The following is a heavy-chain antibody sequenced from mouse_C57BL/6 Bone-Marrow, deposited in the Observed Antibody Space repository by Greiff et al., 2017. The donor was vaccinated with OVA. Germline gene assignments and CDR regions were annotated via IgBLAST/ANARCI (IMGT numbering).Heavy chain of an antibody. CDR3: ATLTTVVEGDYFGD. Sequence: EVQLQQSGAELVRPGASVKLSCTASGFTITDDYMHWVKQRPEQGLEWIGWFDPENGDTEYASKFQGKATITADTSSNTAYLQLSSLTSEDSAVYYCATLTTVVEGDYFGDWGQGTTLAVAS. D-gene: IGHD1-1*01. J-gene: IGHJ2*01. CDR2: FDPENGDT. CDR1: GFTITDDY. V-gene: IGHV14-4*01.